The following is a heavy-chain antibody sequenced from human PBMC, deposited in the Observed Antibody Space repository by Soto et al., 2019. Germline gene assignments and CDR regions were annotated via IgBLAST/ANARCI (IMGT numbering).Heavy chain of an antibody. D-gene: IGHD6-13*01. Sequence: RLSCAASGFTFSSYWMSLVRQAPGKGLEWVANIKQDGSEKYYVDSVKGRFTISRDNAKNSLYLQMNSLRAEDTAVYYCASSPIPLDNWFDPWGQGTLVTVSS. J-gene: IGHJ5*02. CDR3: ASSPIPLDNWFDP. CDR2: IKQDGSEK. V-gene: IGHV3-7*03. CDR1: GFTFSSYW.